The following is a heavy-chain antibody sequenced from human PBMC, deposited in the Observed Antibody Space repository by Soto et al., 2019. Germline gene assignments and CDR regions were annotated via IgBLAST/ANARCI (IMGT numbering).Heavy chain of an antibody. Sequence: SHTLSLTCAISGDSVSSNSAAWDSIRQSPSRGLEWLGRTYYRSKWYNDYAVSVKSRITINPDTSKNQFSLQLNSVTPEDTAVYYCARARPTMGRGPMAYYYYGMDVWGQGTTV. CDR1: GDSVSSNSAA. D-gene: IGHD3-10*01. J-gene: IGHJ6*02. V-gene: IGHV6-1*01. CDR3: ARARPTMGRGPMAYYYYGMDV. CDR2: TYYRSKWYN.